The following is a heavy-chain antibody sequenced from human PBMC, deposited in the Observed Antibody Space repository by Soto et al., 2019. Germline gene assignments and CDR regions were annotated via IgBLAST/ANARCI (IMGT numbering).Heavy chain of an antibody. D-gene: IGHD3-3*01. CDR3: AKDLRRVFGVVIQNFDY. J-gene: IGHJ4*02. CDR2: ISGSGGST. Sequence: GGSLRLSCAASGFTFSSYAMSWVRQAPGKGLEWVSAISGSGGSTYYADSVKGRFTISRDNSKNTLYLQMNSLRAEDTAVYYCAKDLRRVFGVVIQNFDYWGQGTLVTVSS. CDR1: GFTFSSYA. V-gene: IGHV3-23*01.